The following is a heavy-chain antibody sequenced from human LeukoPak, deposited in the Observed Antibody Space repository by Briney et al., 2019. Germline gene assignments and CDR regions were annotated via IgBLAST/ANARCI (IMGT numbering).Heavy chain of an antibody. Sequence: SETLSLTCTVSGGSISSFYWSWIRQPPGKGLEWIGYIYSSGSTKYNPSLKSRVTMSVDTSKNQFSLKVGSVTAADTAVYFCAREGTTGRAFWGQGTLVTVSS. CDR1: GGSISSFY. J-gene: IGHJ4*02. V-gene: IGHV4-59*01. CDR3: AREGTTGRAF. D-gene: IGHD1-1*01. CDR2: IYSSGST.